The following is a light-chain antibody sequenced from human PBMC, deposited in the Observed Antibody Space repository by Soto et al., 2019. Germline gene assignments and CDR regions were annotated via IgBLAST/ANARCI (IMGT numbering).Light chain of an antibody. J-gene: IGLJ1*01. V-gene: IGLV2-14*01. CDR1: SSDVGGHNY. CDR3: SSYSSSGTLFV. CDR2: EVT. Sequence: QSALTQPASVSGSPGQSITASCTGTSSDVGGHNYVSWFQQHPGQAPKLLIYEVTTRPSGVSTRFSGSKSGNTASLTISGLQAEDEADYHCSSYSSSGTLFVFGTGTKVTVL.